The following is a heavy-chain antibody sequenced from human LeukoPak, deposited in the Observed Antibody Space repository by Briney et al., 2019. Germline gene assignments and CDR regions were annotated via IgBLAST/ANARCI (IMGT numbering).Heavy chain of an antibody. CDR1: GFTFSDYS. V-gene: IGHV3-21*04. CDR2: ITGISDI. CDR3: ARNRFRFDP. J-gene: IGHJ5*02. D-gene: IGHD1-14*01. Sequence: SGESLRLSCTASGFTFSDYSVNWVRQAPGKGLEWVSCITGISDIYYADSVKGRFTISRDNAKNSVYLQMNSLRAEDTAVYYCARNRFRFDPWGQGTLVTVSS.